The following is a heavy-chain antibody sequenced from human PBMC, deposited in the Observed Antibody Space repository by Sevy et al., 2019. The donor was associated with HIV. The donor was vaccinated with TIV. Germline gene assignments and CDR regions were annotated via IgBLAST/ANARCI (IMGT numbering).Heavy chain of an antibody. CDR1: GFTFSSSG. V-gene: IGHV3-33*01. CDR2: IWYDGSNK. J-gene: IGHJ4*02. D-gene: IGHD5-18*01. Sequence: GSLRLSCAASGFTFSSSGMHWVRQAPGKGLEWVALIWYDGSNKYYAGSVKGRFTISRDNSKNTLYLQMNSLRAEDTAVYYCARHPYTAEGYWGQGTLVTVSS. CDR3: ARHPYTAEGY.